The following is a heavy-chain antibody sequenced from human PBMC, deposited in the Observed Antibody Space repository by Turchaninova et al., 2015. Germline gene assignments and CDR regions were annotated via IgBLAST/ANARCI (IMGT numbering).Heavy chain of an antibody. J-gene: IGHJ6*02. V-gene: IGHV4-59*01. Sequence: QVPLQESGPGLVKPSETLSLTSTVSGGSISSYSWSWIRQPPGKGVEWIWYIYASGITSYNPSLKSRVSISVDTSKNRFSLKLNSVTAADTAVYYCARDRVTIVGNYYYGMDVWGQGTTVTVSS. CDR1: GGSISSYS. CDR3: ARDRVTIVGNYYYGMDV. D-gene: IGHD3-3*01. CDR2: IYASGIT.